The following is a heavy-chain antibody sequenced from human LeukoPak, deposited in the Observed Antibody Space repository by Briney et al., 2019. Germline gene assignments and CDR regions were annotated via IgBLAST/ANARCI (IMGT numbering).Heavy chain of an antibody. D-gene: IGHD2-2*01. J-gene: IGHJ6*02. CDR1: GYTFTGDY. Sequence: ASVKVSCKASGYTFTGDYMHWVRQAPGQGLEWMGWINPNSGGTKYAQKFQGRVTMTRDTSISTAYMELSRLRSDDTAVYYCAKDQVVVPAATRYYYYGMDVWGQGTTVTVSS. CDR3: AKDQVVVPAATRYYYYGMDV. V-gene: IGHV1-2*02. CDR2: INPNSGGT.